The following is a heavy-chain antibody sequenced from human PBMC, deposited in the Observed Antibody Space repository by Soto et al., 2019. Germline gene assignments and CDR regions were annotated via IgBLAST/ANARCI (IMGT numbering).Heavy chain of an antibody. D-gene: IGHD6-6*01. V-gene: IGHV1-69*06. J-gene: IGHJ6*02. Sequence: ASVKVSCKASGGTFSSYAISWLRQAPGQGLEWMGGIIPIFGTANYAQKFQGRVTITADKSTSTAYMELSSLRSEDTAVYYCARTNSSIAARRDYYYGMDVWGQGTTVTVSS. CDR3: ARTNSSIAARRDYYYGMDV. CDR1: GGTFSSYA. CDR2: IIPIFGTA.